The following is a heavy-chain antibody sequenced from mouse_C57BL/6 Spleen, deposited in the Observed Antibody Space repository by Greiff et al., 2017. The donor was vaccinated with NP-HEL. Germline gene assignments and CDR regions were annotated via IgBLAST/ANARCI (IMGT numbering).Heavy chain of an antibody. D-gene: IGHD2-3*01. Sequence: QVQLQQPGAELVRPGSSVKLSCKASGYTFTSYWMHWVKQRPIQGLEWIGNIDPSDSETHYNQKFKDKATLTVDTSSSTADMQLSSLTSEDSAVYYCARLDPYDGYYFDCGGEGTTRTVAA. V-gene: IGHV1-52*01. J-gene: IGHJ2*01. CDR1: GYTFTSYW. CDR2: IDPSDSET. CDR3: ARLDPYDGYYFDC.